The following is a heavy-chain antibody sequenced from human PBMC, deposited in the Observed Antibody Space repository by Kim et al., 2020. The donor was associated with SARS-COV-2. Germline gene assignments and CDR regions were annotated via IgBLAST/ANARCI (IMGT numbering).Heavy chain of an antibody. CDR3: ARLRRITIFGVVIMTWFDP. CDR2: IYYSGST. V-gene: IGHV4-59*08. Sequence: SETLSLTCTVSGGSISSYYWSWIRQPPGKGLEWIGYIYYSGSTNYNPSLKSRVTISVDTSKNQFSLKLSSVTAADTAVYYCARLRRITIFGVVIMTWFDPWGPGTLVTVSS. J-gene: IGHJ5*02. D-gene: IGHD3-3*01. CDR1: GGSISSYY.